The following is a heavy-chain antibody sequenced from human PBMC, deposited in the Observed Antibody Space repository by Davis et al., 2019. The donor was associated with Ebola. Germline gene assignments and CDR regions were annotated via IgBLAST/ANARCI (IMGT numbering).Heavy chain of an antibody. CDR1: GFTFSSYA. CDR3: AKSTYYDSSGYYSPYHYYYGMDV. J-gene: IGHJ6*02. D-gene: IGHD3-22*01. Sequence: GESLKISCAASGFTFSSYAMSWVRQAPGKGLEWVSAISGSGGSTYYADSVKGRFTISRDNSKNTLYLQMNSLRAEDTAVYYCAKSTYYDSSGYYSPYHYYYGMDVWGQGTTVTVSS. CDR2: ISGSGGST. V-gene: IGHV3-23*01.